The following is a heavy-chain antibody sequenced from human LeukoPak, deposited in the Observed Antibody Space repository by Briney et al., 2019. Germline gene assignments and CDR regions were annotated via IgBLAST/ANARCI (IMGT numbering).Heavy chain of an antibody. Sequence: SQTLSLTCAISGDSVSSNRAAWYWIRQSPSRGLEWLGRTYYRSKWYTDYAVSLKSRITIDSDTSKNQLSLQLTSVTPEDTAVYYCAGAGYSSGGIQHWGQGTLVTVSS. D-gene: IGHD6-19*01. CDR2: TYYRSKWYT. J-gene: IGHJ1*01. CDR3: AGAGYSSGGIQH. V-gene: IGHV6-1*01. CDR1: GDSVSSNRAA.